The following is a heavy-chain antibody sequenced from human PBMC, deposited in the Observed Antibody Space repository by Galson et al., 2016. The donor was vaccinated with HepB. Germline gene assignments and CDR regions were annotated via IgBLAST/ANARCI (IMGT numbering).Heavy chain of an antibody. V-gene: IGHV1-3*04. CDR3: AVGYDSSGYYGFKH. Sequence: SVKVSCKASGYTFTDYAIHWVRQAPGQSLEWMAWILTGNGNTKYSQNLQGRITIARDTSASTAYMELSSLRSEDTAVYYCAVGYDSSGYYGFKHWGQGTLVTVS. J-gene: IGHJ4*02. D-gene: IGHD3-22*01. CDR2: ILTGNGNT. CDR1: GYTFTDYA.